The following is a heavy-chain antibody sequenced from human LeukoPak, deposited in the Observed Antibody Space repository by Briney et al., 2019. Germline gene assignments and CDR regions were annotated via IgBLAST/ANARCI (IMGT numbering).Heavy chain of an antibody. CDR3: ARVRLKAHFWSGYYTGTWFDP. CDR1: GGSFSGYY. Sequence: PSETLSLTCAVYGGSFSGYYWSWIRQPPGKGLEWIGEINHSGSTNYNPSLKSRVTISVDTSKNQFSLKLSSVTAADTAVYYCARVRLKAHFWSGYYTGTWFDPWGQGTLVTVSS. CDR2: INHSGST. V-gene: IGHV4-34*01. D-gene: IGHD3-3*01. J-gene: IGHJ5*02.